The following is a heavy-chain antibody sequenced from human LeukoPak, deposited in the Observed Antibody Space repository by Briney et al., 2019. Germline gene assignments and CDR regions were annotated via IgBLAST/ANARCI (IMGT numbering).Heavy chain of an antibody. D-gene: IGHD5-18*01. Sequence: SETLSLTCTVSGVYITNGLYFWNWIRQPAGKGLEWIGRIYSNGDTNYNPSLKSRVTMSVDTSKNQFSLKLSSVTAADTAVYYCARAGYWGGYYYYMGVWGKGTTVTISS. V-gene: IGHV4-61*02. CDR3: ARAGYWGGYYYYMGV. J-gene: IGHJ6*03. CDR1: GVYITNGLYF. CDR2: IYSNGDT.